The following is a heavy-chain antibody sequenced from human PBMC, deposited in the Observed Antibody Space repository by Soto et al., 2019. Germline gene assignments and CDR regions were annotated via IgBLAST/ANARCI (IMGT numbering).Heavy chain of an antibody. V-gene: IGHV3-30*03. Sequence: GGSLRLSCAASGFTSSSYGMHWVRQAPGKGLEWVAVISYDGSNKYYADSVKGRFTISRDNAKSTLPQQMNSLRAEDTAVYYCKRGHYNNFLGGEGTLVTVSS. CDR2: ISYDGSNK. D-gene: IGHD4-4*01. CDR3: KRGHYNNFL. J-gene: IGHJ4*02. CDR1: GFTSSSYG.